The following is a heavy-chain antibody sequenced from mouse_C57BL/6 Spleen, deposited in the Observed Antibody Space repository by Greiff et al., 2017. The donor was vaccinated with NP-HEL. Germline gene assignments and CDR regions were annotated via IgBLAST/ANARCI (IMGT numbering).Heavy chain of an antibody. CDR1: GYTFTSYW. V-gene: IGHV1-53*01. D-gene: IGHD1-1*01. CDR2: INPSNGGT. CDR3: ARNYGSSLYAMDY. Sequence: VKLQQPGTELVKPGASVKLSCKASGYTFTSYWMHWVKQRPGQGLEWIGNINPSNGGTNYNEKFKSKATLTVDKSSSTAYMQLSSLTSEDSAVYDCARNYGSSLYAMDYWGQGTSVTVSS. J-gene: IGHJ4*01.